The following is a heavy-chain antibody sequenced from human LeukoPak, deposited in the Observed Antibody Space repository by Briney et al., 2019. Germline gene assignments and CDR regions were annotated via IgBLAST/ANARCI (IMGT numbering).Heavy chain of an antibody. V-gene: IGHV3-23*01. CDR2: VSNSGVST. CDR1: GFIFSTYA. CDR3: AKDWNPSPNWFGP. D-gene: IGHD1-1*01. Sequence: GGSLRLSCAASGFIFSTYAMNWVRQAPGKGLEWLSGVSNSGVSTNYAASVKGRFTISRDNSKNMLYLQMNGLRAEDTAVYYCAKDWNPSPNWFGPWGQGTLVIVSS. J-gene: IGHJ5*02.